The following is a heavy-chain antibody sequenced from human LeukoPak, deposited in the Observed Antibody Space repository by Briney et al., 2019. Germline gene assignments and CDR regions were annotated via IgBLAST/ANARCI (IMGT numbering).Heavy chain of an antibody. CDR3: ARGLRAAFRT. D-gene: IGHD6-13*01. J-gene: IGHJ5*02. CDR1: GGSFSGYY. V-gene: IGHV4-34*01. CDR2: INHSGST. Sequence: PSETLSLTCAVYGGSFSGYYWSWIRQPPGKGLEWIGEINHSGSTNYNPSLKSRVTISVDTSKNQFSLKLSSVTAADTAVYYCARGLRAAFRTWGRGTLVTVSS.